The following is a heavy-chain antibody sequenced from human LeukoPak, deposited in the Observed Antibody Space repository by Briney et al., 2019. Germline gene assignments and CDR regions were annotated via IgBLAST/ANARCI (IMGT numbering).Heavy chain of an antibody. J-gene: IGHJ6*02. CDR3: ARVLWFGELDV. Sequence: GGSLRLSCAASGFTFSSYEMSWVRQAPGKGLEWVSYISSSGGTIYYADSVKGRFTISRDNAKNSLYLQMNSLRAEDTAVYYCARVLWFGELDVWGQGTTVTVSS. D-gene: IGHD3-10*01. CDR2: ISSSGGTI. CDR1: GFTFSSYE. V-gene: IGHV3-48*03.